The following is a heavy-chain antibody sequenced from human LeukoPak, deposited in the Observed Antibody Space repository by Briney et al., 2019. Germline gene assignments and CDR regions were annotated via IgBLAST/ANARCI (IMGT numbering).Heavy chain of an antibody. Sequence: PGGSLRLSCAASGFTFSNAWMSWVRQAPGKGLEWVGRIKSKTDGGTTDYAAPVKGRFTISRDDSKNTLYLQMNSLKTEDTAVYYCTTDVTMIVVAGDYWGQGTLVTVSS. CDR2: IKSKTDGGTT. V-gene: IGHV3-15*01. CDR3: TTDVTMIVVAGDY. CDR1: GFTFSNAW. D-gene: IGHD3-22*01. J-gene: IGHJ4*02.